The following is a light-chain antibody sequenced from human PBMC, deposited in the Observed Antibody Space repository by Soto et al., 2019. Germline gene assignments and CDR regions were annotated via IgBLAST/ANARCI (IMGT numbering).Light chain of an antibody. J-gene: IGLJ1*01. Sequence: QSVLTQPASVSGSPGQSITISCTGTSSDVGGFDYVAWYQQHLGQAPKLIIYDVTVRPSGVSNRFPGSKSGNTASLAISGLQTEDEAHYYCSSYTSASALYVFGTGTKVTVL. V-gene: IGLV2-14*03. CDR2: DVT. CDR1: SSDVGGFDY. CDR3: SSYTSASALYV.